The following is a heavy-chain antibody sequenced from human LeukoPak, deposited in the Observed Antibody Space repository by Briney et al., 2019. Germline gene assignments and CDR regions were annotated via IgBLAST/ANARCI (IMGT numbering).Heavy chain of an antibody. CDR2: IYYSGST. V-gene: IGHV4-39*01. CDR1: GGSISSSSYY. D-gene: IGHD1-14*01. Sequence: SETLSLTYTVSGGSISSSSYYWGWIRQPPGKGLEWIGSIYYSGSTYYNPSLKSRVTISVDTSKNQFSLKLSSVTAADTAVYYCAGLIRPGWFDPWGQGTLVTVSS. J-gene: IGHJ5*02. CDR3: AGLIRPGWFDP.